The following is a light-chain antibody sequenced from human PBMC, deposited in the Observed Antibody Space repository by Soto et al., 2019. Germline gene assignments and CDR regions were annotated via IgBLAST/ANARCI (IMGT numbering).Light chain of an antibody. CDR2: AAS. V-gene: IGKV1-9*01. Sequence: DIQLTQSPSFLSASVRDRVTITCRASQGIASYLAWYQQKPGKAPKLLIYAASTLQSGVPSRFSDSGSGTEFTLTISSLQPEDFATYYCQQLNSDPPTFGQGTKLEIK. CDR3: QQLNSDPPT. CDR1: QGIASY. J-gene: IGKJ2*01.